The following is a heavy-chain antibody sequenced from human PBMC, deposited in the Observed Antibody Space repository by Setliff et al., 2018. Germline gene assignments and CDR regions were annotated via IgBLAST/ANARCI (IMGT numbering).Heavy chain of an antibody. D-gene: IGHD6-13*01. V-gene: IGHV3-7*01. CDR3: ARDSGSSSWISTFYYYYY. J-gene: IGHJ4*02. CDR1: GFTFSSYW. Sequence: GGSLRLSCAASGFTFSSYWMSWVRQAPGKGLEWVANIKQDGSEKYYVDSVKGRFTISRDNAKNSLYLQMNSLRAEDTAVYYCARDSGSSSWISTFYYYYYWGQGTLVTVSS. CDR2: IKQDGSEK.